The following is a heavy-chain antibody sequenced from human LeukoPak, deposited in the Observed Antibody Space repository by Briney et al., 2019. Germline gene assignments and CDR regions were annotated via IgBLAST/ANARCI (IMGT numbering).Heavy chain of an antibody. CDR3: ARTILWGLGFDP. CDR2: INHSGST. J-gene: IGHJ5*02. Sequence: PSETLSLTCAVYGGSFSGYYWSWIRQPPGKGLEWIGEINHSGSTYYNPSLKSRVTISVDTSKNQFSLKLSSVTAADTAVYYCARTILWGLGFDPWGQGTLVTVSS. V-gene: IGHV4-34*01. D-gene: IGHD2-21*01. CDR1: GGSFSGYY.